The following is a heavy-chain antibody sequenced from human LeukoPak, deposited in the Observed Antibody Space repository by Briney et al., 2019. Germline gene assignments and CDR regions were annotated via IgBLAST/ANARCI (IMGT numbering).Heavy chain of an antibody. J-gene: IGHJ4*02. V-gene: IGHV3-48*03. D-gene: IGHD5-18*01. CDR1: GFTFSSYD. Sequence: GGSLRLSCAASGFTFSSYDINWVRQAPGKGLEWVSYISSSGSTIYYADSVKGRFTISRDNAKNSLYLQMNSLRTEDTALYYCAKADPPIHQMLIWGQGTLVTVSS. CDR2: ISSSGSTI. CDR3: AKADPPIHQMLI.